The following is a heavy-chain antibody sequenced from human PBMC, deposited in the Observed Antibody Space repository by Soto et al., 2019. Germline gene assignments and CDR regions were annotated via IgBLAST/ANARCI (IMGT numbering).Heavy chain of an antibody. CDR3: ARCNNYYDSSGPFDY. J-gene: IGHJ4*02. Sequence: PGGSLRLSCAASGFTFSSYGMHWVRQAPGKGLEWVAVIWYDGSNKYYADFVKGRFTISRDNSKNTLYLQMNSLRAEDTAVYYFARCNNYYDSSGPFDYWGQGTLVTVSS. D-gene: IGHD3-22*01. CDR2: IWYDGSNK. CDR1: GFTFSSYG. V-gene: IGHV3-33*01.